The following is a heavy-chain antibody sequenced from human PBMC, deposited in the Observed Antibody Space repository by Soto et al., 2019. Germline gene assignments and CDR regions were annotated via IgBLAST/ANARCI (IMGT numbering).Heavy chain of an antibody. J-gene: IGHJ3*01. D-gene: IGHD4-17*01. CDR2: IYYSGSK. V-gene: IGHV4-30-4*01. Sequence: KAXETLSLTCTVSGDSMDNVYCDWRWLRQLPGKGLEWIGYIYYSGSKYYNPSLKSRVSMSVDTSKNHFSPNLTSVTAAHTAVYYCAREKEDDSGDYNAFDFWGQGTVVTVSS. CDR1: GDSMDNVYCD. CDR3: AREKEDDSGDYNAFDF.